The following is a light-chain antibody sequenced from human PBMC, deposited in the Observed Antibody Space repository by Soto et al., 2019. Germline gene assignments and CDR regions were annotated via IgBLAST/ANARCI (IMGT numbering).Light chain of an antibody. J-gene: IGKJ4*01. CDR3: QQRYHWPPLT. CDR1: QSVIRY. CDR2: DAT. V-gene: IGKV3-11*01. Sequence: EIVLTQSPATLSLSPGDTATLSCRASQSVIRYLAWYQQKPGQPPRLLIYDATIRASGIPARFSGSGSGTDFTLPISSLEPEDFAVYYCQQRYHWPPLTFGGGTKVEVK.